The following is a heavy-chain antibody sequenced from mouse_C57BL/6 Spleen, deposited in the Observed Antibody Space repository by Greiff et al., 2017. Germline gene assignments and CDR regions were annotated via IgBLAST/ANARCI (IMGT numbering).Heavy chain of an antibody. CDR3: ARWGEAWFAY. CDR1: GYTFTSYW. V-gene: IGHV1-69*01. Sequence: QVQLQQSGAELVMPGASVKLSCKASGYTFTSYWMHWVKQRPGQGLEWIGEIDPSDSYTNYNQKFKGKSTLTVDKSSSTAYMQLSSLTSEDSAVYYCARWGEAWFAYWGQGTLVTVSA. J-gene: IGHJ3*01. CDR2: IDPSDSYT.